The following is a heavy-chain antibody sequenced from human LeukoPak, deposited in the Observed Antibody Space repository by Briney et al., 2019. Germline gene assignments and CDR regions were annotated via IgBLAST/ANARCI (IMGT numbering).Heavy chain of an antibody. CDR2: KYHTLST. Sequence: SVPLSLICTVSGYSISSGYHRGRIRQPPGQGLGWTGSKYHTLSTYYNLSFRSLVTISVDTTKHQFSLKLSSVTVSDTAVYYCARDGQRCRGSNCYTVDIWGQGTMVTVSS. J-gene: IGHJ3*02. CDR1: GYSISSGYH. V-gene: IGHV4-38-2*02. D-gene: IGHD2-2*02. CDR3: ARDGQRCRGSNCYTVDI.